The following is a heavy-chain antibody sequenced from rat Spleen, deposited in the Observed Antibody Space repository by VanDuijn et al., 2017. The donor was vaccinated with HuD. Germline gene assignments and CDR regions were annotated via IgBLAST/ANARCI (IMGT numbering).Heavy chain of an antibody. D-gene: IGHD4-3*01. CDR1: GFTFSNYY. V-gene: IGHV5-25*01. CDR3: ARHSNSGYGYVMDA. Sequence: EVQLVESGGGLVQPGTSMKLSCAASGFTFSNYYMAWVRQAPTTGLEWVASITPGADNSYYRDSAKGRFSISRDDAKRTLYLQMDSLRSEDTATYYCARHSNSGYGYVMDAWGQGASVTVSS. J-gene: IGHJ4*01. CDR2: ITPGADNS.